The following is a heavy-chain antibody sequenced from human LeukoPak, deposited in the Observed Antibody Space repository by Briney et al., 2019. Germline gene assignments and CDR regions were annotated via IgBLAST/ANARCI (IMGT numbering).Heavy chain of an antibody. Sequence: GGSLRLSCAASGFTFSSYSMNWVRQAPGKGLEWVSSISSSSSYIYYADSVKGRFTISRDNAKNSLYLQMNSLRAEDTAVYYCARTLGYYDILTGFDWYGMDVWGQGTTATVSS. V-gene: IGHV3-21*01. CDR3: ARTLGYYDILTGFDWYGMDV. D-gene: IGHD3-9*01. CDR2: ISSSSSYI. CDR1: GFTFSSYS. J-gene: IGHJ6*02.